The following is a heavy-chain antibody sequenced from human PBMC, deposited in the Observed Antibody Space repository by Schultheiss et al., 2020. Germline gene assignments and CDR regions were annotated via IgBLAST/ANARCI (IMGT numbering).Heavy chain of an antibody. CDR3: AKDGNYYGSGSYYRNYYYYGMDV. V-gene: IGHV4-34*01. Sequence: SETLSLTCAVYGGSFSGYYWSWIRQPPGKGLEWIGYIYDSTDTYYTPSLKSRLTISVDTSKNQFSLHLSSVTAADTAVYYCAKDGNYYGSGSYYRNYYYYGMDVWGKGTTVTVSS. CDR2: IYDSTDT. CDR1: GGSFSGYY. D-gene: IGHD3-10*01. J-gene: IGHJ6*04.